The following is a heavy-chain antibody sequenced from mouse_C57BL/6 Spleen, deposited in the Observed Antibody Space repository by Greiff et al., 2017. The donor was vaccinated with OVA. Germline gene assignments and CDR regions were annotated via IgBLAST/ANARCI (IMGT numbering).Heavy chain of an antibody. CDR1: GYTFTDYY. Sequence: EVQLQQSGPELVKPGASVKISCKASGYTFTDYYMNWVKQSHGKSLEWIGDINPNNGGTRYNQKFKGKATLTVDKSSSTAYMELRSLTSEDSAVYYCAGAGKYYFDYWGQGTTLTVSS. J-gene: IGHJ2*01. V-gene: IGHV1-26*01. D-gene: IGHD4-1*01. CDR2: INPNNGGT. CDR3: AGAGKYYFDY.